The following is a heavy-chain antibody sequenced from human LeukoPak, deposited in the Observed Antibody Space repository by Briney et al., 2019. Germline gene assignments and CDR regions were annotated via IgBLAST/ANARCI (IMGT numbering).Heavy chain of an antibody. D-gene: IGHD2-2*01. J-gene: IGHJ4*02. CDR2: IYYSGST. CDR3: ARRGLPAATGPLDY. V-gene: IGHV4-39*01. CDR1: GGSISSSSYY. Sequence: PSETLSLTCTVSGGSISSSSYYWGWIRQPPGKGLEWIGSIYYSGSTYYNPSLKSRVTISVDTSKNQFSLKLSSVTAADTAVYYCARRGLPAATGPLDYWGQGTLVTVSS.